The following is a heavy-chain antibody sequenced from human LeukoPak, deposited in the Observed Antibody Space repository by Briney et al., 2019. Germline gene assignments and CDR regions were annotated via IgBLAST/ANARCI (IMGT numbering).Heavy chain of an antibody. D-gene: IGHD3-22*01. Sequence: SVKVSCKASGGTFSSYAISWVRQAPGQGLEWMGRIIPILGIANYAQKFQGRVTITADKSTSTAYMELSSLRSDDTAVYYCARGSLITPFDYWGQGTLVTVSS. CDR1: GGTFSSYA. V-gene: IGHV1-69*04. CDR3: ARGSLITPFDY. CDR2: IIPILGIA. J-gene: IGHJ4*02.